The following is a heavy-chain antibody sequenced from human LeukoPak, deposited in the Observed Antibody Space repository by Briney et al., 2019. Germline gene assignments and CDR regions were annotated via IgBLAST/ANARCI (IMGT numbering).Heavy chain of an antibody. V-gene: IGHV1-46*01. CDR3: ARAYYYGSGSYPDAFDI. D-gene: IGHD3-10*01. Sequence: GASVKVSCKASGYTFTSYAMHWVRQAPGQGLEWMGIINPSGGSTSYAQKFQGRVTMTRDMSTSTVYMELSSLRSEDTAVYYCARAYYYGSGSYPDAFDIWGQGTMVTVSS. CDR1: GYTFTSYA. CDR2: INPSGGST. J-gene: IGHJ3*02.